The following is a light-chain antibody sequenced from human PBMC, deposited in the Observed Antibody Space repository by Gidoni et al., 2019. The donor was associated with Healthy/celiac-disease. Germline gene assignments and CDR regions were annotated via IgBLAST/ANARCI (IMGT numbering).Light chain of an antibody. Sequence: DIQMPQSPSSLSASVGDRVTITCRASQSISSYLNWYQQKPGKAPKLLIYAASSLQSGVPSRLRGSGSGTDFTLTISRLQIEDFATYYCQQSYGTLTWTFGQGTKVEIK. CDR3: QQSYGTLTWT. J-gene: IGKJ1*01. V-gene: IGKV1-39*01. CDR1: QSISSY. CDR2: AAS.